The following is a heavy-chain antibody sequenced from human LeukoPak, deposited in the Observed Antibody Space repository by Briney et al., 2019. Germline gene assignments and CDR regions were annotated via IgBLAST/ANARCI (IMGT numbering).Heavy chain of an antibody. CDR2: IYYSGST. V-gene: IGHV4-59*01. CDR1: GASISTYY. Sequence: PSETLSLTCTVSGASISTYYWSWIRQPPGKGLEWIGYIYYSGSTNYNPSLKSRVTISVDTSKNQFSLKLSSVTAADTAVYYCASYSYYYDSSGYFDYWGQGTLVTVSS. D-gene: IGHD3-22*01. CDR3: ASYSYYYDSSGYFDY. J-gene: IGHJ4*02.